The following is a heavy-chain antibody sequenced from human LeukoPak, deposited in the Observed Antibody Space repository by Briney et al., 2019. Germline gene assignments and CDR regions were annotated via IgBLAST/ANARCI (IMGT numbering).Heavy chain of an antibody. CDR3: ARRGGGYSGYDY. CDR1: TTIFTKYW. J-gene: IGHJ4*02. V-gene: IGHV5-51*01. CDR2: IYPSDSDT. Sequence: GASLQISCEDSTTIFTKYWIGWVRQLPGKGLEWMGIIYPSDSDTKYSPSFQGQVTISADKSINTAYLQWSSLKASDTAMYYCARRGGGYSGYDYWGQGTLVTVSS. D-gene: IGHD5-12*01.